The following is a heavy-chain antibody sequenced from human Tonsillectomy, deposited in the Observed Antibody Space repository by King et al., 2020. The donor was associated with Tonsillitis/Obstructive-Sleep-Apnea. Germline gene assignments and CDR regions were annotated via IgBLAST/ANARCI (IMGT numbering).Heavy chain of an antibody. Sequence: VQLQESGPGLVKPSEILSLTCTVSGGSISSYYWTWIRQPPGKGLEWIGYIYYSGSTNYNPSLKSRVTISVDTSKNQFSLKLSSVTAADTAVYYCARSRFPYYYFDYWGQGTLVTVSS. J-gene: IGHJ4*02. CDR2: IYYSGST. V-gene: IGHV4-59*01. CDR3: ARSRFPYYYFDY. D-gene: IGHD3-3*01. CDR1: GGSISSYY.